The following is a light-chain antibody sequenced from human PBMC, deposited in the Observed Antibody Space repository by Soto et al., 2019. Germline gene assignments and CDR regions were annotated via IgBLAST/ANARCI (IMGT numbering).Light chain of an antibody. CDR2: DNN. V-gene: IGLV1-40*01. CDR1: SSNIGAGYD. Sequence: QSVLTQPPSVSGAPGQRVTISCTGSSSNIGAGYDVHWYQQLPGTAPKLLIYDNNSRPSGVPDRFSGSKSGTSASLAITGLQAEDEADYYCQSYDSSLSGFWVFGGGTKVTVL. CDR3: QSYDSSLSGFWV. J-gene: IGLJ3*02.